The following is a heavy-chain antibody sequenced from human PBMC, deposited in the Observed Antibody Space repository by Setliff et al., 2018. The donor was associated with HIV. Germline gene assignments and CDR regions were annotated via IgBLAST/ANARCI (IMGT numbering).Heavy chain of an antibody. J-gene: IGHJ4*02. V-gene: IGHV4-39*01. D-gene: IGHD6-19*01. Sequence: SETLSLTCTVSGGSISSSSHYWGWIRQPPGKGLEWIGNIYYSGSTYYNPSLKSRVIIFLDTSKNQFSLKLNSVTAADTAVYYCASGREAVAGALHFDYWGQGPLVTSPQ. CDR1: GGSISSSSHY. CDR3: ASGREAVAGALHFDY. CDR2: IYYSGST.